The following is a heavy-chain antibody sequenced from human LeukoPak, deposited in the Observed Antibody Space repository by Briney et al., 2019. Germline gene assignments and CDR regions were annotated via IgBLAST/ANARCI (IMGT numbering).Heavy chain of an antibody. V-gene: IGHV4-59*01. D-gene: IGHD1-26*01. J-gene: IGHJ4*02. Sequence: KPSETLSLTCTVSGGSISRYYWSWIRQPPGKGLEWIGYIYYSGSTIYNPSLKSRVTISLDTSKNQFSLKLSSVTAADTAVYYCASGSYSFYYFDYWGQGALVTVSS. CDR3: ASGSYSFYYFDY. CDR2: IYYSGST. CDR1: GGSISRYY.